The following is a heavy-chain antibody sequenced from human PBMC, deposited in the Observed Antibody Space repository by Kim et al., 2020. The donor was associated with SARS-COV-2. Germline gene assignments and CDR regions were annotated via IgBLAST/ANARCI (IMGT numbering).Heavy chain of an antibody. CDR3: ARDYYVKYREYSFDY. D-gene: IGHD3-16*01. CDR2: IYYSGST. Sequence: SETLSLTCTVSGASISSGDYYWSWIRQPPGKGLEWIGYIYYSGSTYYNPSLKSRVTISVDTSKNQFSLKLSSVTAADTAVYYCARDYYVKYREYSFDYWGQGTLVTVSS. V-gene: IGHV4-30-4*01. J-gene: IGHJ4*02. CDR1: GASISSGDYY.